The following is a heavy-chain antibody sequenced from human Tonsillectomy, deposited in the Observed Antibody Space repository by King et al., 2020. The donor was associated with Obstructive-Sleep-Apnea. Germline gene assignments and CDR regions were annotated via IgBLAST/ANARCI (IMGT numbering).Heavy chain of an antibody. J-gene: IGHJ4*02. V-gene: IGHV3-15*05. D-gene: IGHD6-19*01. CDR3: ARGPVAAYFDY. CDR2: IKSKTEGATA. CDR1: GFTFTNAW. Sequence: VQLVESGGGFVKPGGSLRLSCAASGFTFTNAWMSWVRQAPGKGLEWVGRIKSKTEGATADYAAPVKGRFTISRDDSKQTLYLQMNSLKTEDTAVYYCARGPVAAYFDYWGQGTPVTVSS.